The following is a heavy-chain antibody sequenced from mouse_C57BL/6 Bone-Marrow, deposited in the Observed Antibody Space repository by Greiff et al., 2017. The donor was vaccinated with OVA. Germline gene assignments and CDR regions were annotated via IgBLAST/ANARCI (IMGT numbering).Heavy chain of an antibody. Sequence: EVMLVESGGGLVKPGGSLKLSCAASGFTFSDYGMHWVRQAPEKGLEWVAYISSGSSTIYYADTVKGRFTISRDNAKNTLFLQMTSLRSEDTAMYYCARPYWDYLDYWGQGTTLTVSS. D-gene: IGHD4-1*01. V-gene: IGHV5-17*01. J-gene: IGHJ2*01. CDR2: ISSGSSTI. CDR1: GFTFSDYG. CDR3: ARPYWDYLDY.